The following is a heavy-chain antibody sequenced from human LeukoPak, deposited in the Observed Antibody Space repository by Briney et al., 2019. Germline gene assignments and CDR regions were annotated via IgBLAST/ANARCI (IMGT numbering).Heavy chain of an antibody. CDR1: GFSLSTSGVG. CDR3: AHRIVGATHFDY. D-gene: IGHD1-26*01. Sequence: SGPTLVKPTQTLTLTSTFSGFSLSTSGVGVGWIRQPPGKALEWLALIYWDDDKRYSPSLKSRLTITKDTSKNQVVLTMTNMDPVDTATYYCAHRIVGATHFDYWGQGTLVTVSS. V-gene: IGHV2-5*02. J-gene: IGHJ4*02. CDR2: IYWDDDK.